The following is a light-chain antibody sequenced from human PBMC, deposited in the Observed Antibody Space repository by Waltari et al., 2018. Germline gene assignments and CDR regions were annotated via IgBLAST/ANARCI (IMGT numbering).Light chain of an antibody. CDR1: QDIGIY. V-gene: IGKV1-33*01. CDR2: VTS. J-gene: IGKJ3*01. Sequence: DIQMTQSPPYLSASVGDRVTITCHASQDIGIYLNWYQQKPGKAPKLLIYVTSNLETGVPSRFSGSGSGTDFTFTISSLQPEDIATYYCQQYDNLPPVFGPGTKVDI. CDR3: QQYDNLPPV.